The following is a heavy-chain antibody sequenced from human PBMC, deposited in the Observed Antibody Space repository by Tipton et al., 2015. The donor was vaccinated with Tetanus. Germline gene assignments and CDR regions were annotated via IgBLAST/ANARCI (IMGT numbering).Heavy chain of an antibody. D-gene: IGHD1-1*01. V-gene: IGHV1-2*02. CDR2: INPNSGGT. Sequence: QSGAEVKKPGASVKVSCKASGYSFTGYYMHWVRQAPGQGLEWMGWINPNSGGTDYAQKFQGRVTMTRDTSISTAYMELSSLTSDDTAVYYCLREGVPRYAEGVGPWGQGTLVTVSA. CDR1: GYSFTGYY. CDR3: LREGVPRYAEGVGP. J-gene: IGHJ5*02.